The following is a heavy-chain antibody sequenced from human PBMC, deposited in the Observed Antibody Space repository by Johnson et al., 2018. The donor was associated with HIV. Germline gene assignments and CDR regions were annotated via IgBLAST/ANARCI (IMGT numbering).Heavy chain of an antibody. CDR3: ARVVEAARVPLHDAFDI. J-gene: IGHJ3*02. CDR1: GFTFGSYA. D-gene: IGHD6-6*01. Sequence: QVQLVESGGGVVQPGRSLRLSCAASGFTFGSYALHWVRQAPGKGLEWVAAISYVETNKYYADSVKGRFTISRDNSNNTLYLQMNSLRAEDTAVFYCARVVEAARVPLHDAFDIWGQGTVVTVSS. CDR2: ISYVETNK. V-gene: IGHV3-30-3*01.